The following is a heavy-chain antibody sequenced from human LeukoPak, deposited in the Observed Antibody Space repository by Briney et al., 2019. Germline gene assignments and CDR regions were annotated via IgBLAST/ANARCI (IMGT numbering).Heavy chain of an antibody. CDR1: GFTFSSYG. D-gene: IGHD3-10*01. J-gene: IGHJ5*02. V-gene: IGHV3-30*02. CDR2: IRYDGSNK. Sequence: PGGSLRLSCAASGFTFSSYGMHWVRQAPGKGLEWVAFIRYDGSNKYYADSVKGRFTISRDNSKNTLYLQMNSLRAEDTAVYYCARDRPYYYGSGSYSPWGQGTLVTVSS. CDR3: ARDRPYYYGSGSYSP.